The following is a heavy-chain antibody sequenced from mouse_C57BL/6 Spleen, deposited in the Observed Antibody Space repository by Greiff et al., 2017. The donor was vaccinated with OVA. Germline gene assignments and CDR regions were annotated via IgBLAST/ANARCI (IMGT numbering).Heavy chain of an antibody. V-gene: IGHV1-61*01. CDR2: IYPSDSET. J-gene: IGHJ3*01. D-gene: IGHD1-1*01. CDR3: ARRGSSYPWFAY. CDR1: GYTFTSSW. Sequence: VQLQQPGAELVRPGSSVKLSCKASGYTFTSSWMDWVKQRPGQGLEWIGNIYPSDSETHYHPKFKDKATLTVDKSSSTAYMQLSSLTSEDSAVYYCARRGSSYPWFAYWGQGTLVTVSA.